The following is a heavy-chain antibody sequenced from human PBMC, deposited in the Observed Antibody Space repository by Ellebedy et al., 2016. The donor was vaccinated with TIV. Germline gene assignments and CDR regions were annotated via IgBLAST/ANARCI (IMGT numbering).Heavy chain of an antibody. CDR3: ARSPQGGDKRYFVL. V-gene: IGHV4-34*01. CDR2: IHHSGTT. CDR1: GGSFSGYY. Sequence: MPGGSLRLSCAVYGGSFSGYYWTWIRQFPGKGLEWIAEIHHSGTTYYNPSLKSRVTISVDTSKNQVSLKLRAVTAADTAGYFCARSPQGGDKRYFVLWGRGTLVTVSS. D-gene: IGHD2-21*01. J-gene: IGHJ2*01.